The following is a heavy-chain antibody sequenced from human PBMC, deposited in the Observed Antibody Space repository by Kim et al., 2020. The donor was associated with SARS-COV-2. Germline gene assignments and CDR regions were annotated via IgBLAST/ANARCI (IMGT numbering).Heavy chain of an antibody. D-gene: IGHD6-19*01. CDR3: ARAPGYSSGWFLDYFDY. Sequence: SQTLSLTCAISGDSVSSNSAAWNWIRQSPSRGLEWLGRTYYRSKWYNDYAVSVKSRITINPDTSKNQFSLQLNSVTPEDTAVYYCARAPGYSSGWFLDYFDYWGQGTLVTVSS. CDR1: GDSVSSNSAA. V-gene: IGHV6-1*01. CDR2: TYYRSKWYN. J-gene: IGHJ4*02.